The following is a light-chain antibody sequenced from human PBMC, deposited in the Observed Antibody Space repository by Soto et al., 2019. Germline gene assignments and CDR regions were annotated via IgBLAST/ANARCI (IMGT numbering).Light chain of an antibody. J-gene: IGKJ4*01. Sequence: IVLAQSETTVSLSPGEGATLSSKASQSVSSLLAWYQQKPGQAPRLLIYDASNRATGTPARFSGSGSGTDFTLTISSLEPEDFAVYYCQQRSKWPLTFGGGTKVDI. CDR1: QSVSSL. CDR3: QQRSKWPLT. V-gene: IGKV3-11*01. CDR2: DAS.